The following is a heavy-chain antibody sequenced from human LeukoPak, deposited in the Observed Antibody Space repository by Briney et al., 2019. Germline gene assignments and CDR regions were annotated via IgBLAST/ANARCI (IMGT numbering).Heavy chain of an antibody. J-gene: IGHJ1*01. CDR1: GGTFSSYA. Sequence: VASVKVSCKASGGTFSSYAISWVRQAPGQGLEWMGGIIPIFGTANYAQKFQGRVTITADESTSTAYMELSSLRSEDTAVYYCASSTTPPDIVVVPAAMAEYFQHWGQGTLVTVSS. V-gene: IGHV1-69*13. CDR2: IIPIFGTA. D-gene: IGHD2-2*01. CDR3: ASSTTPPDIVVVPAAMAEYFQH.